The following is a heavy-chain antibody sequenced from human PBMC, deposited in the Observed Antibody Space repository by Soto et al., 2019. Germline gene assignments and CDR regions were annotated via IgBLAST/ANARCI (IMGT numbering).Heavy chain of an antibody. Sequence: QVQLVQSGAEVKKPGASVKVSCKASGYTFTSYGISWVRQAPGQGLEWMGWISAYNGNTNYAQKLQGRVTMTTDTSTSTDDMELRRLRSDDTAVYSCARDGYYDSSGYRSDFDYWGQGTLVTVSS. D-gene: IGHD3-22*01. CDR2: ISAYNGNT. J-gene: IGHJ4*02. V-gene: IGHV1-18*01. CDR3: ARDGYYDSSGYRSDFDY. CDR1: GYTFTSYG.